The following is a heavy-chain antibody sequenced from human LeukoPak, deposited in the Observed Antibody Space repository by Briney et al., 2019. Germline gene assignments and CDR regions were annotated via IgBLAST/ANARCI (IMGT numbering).Heavy chain of an antibody. V-gene: IGHV3-30*04. D-gene: IGHD3-10*01. CDR3: ARDVFYGSGRNWFDP. CDR2: ISYDGSNK. J-gene: IGHJ5*02. CDR1: GFTFSNYA. Sequence: GGSLRLSCAASGFTFSNYAMHWVRQAPGKGLEWVTLISYDGSNKFYADSVKGRFTISRDNSKNTLYLQMNSLRAEDTAVYYCARDVFYGSGRNWFDPWGQGTLVTVSS.